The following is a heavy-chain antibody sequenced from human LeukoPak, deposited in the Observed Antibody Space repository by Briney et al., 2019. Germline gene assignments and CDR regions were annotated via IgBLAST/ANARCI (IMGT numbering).Heavy chain of an antibody. D-gene: IGHD3-3*01. J-gene: IGHJ4*02. Sequence: SETLSLTCTVSGGSISSYYWSWIRQPAGKGLEWIGRIYTSGSTNYNPSLKSRVTMSVDTSKNQFSLKLSSVTAADTAVYYCARMGGGFWSGIRPYYFDYWGQGTLVTVSS. V-gene: IGHV4-4*07. CDR3: ARMGGGFWSGIRPYYFDY. CDR2: IYTSGST. CDR1: GGSISSYY.